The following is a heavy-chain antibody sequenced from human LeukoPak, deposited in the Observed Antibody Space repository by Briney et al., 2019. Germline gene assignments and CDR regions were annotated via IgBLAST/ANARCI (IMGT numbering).Heavy chain of an antibody. CDR2: INNDGSYT. CDR1: GFTFSNYW. Sequence: GGSLRLSCAASGFTFSNYWMHWVRQAPGKGLVLVSRINNDGSYTSYADSVKGRFTIFRDNTKNTLYLQMNSLRDEDTAVYYCARGLFYFWGQGTLVTVSS. V-gene: IGHV3-74*01. D-gene: IGHD3-10*01. J-gene: IGHJ4*02. CDR3: ARGLFYF.